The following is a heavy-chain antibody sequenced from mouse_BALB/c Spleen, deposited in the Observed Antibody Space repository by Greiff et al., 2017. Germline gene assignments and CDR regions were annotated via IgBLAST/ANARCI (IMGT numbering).Heavy chain of an antibody. CDR2: INPSNGRT. CDR1: GYTFTSYW. Sequence: VQLQQSGAELVKPGASVKLSCKASGYTFTSYWMHWVKQRPGQGLEWIGEINPSNGRTNYNEKFKSKATLTVDKSSSTAYMQLSSLTSEDSAVYYCASPHWYYWGQGTTLTVSS. V-gene: IGHV1S81*02. J-gene: IGHJ2*01. CDR3: ASPHWYY.